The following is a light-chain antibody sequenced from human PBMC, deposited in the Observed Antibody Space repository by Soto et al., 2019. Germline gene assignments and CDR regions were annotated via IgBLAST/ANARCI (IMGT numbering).Light chain of an antibody. CDR2: DAS. Sequence: DIQTTQSPSTLSASVGDRFTITCRASQSISSWLAWYQQKPGKAPKLLIYDASNLESGVPSRFSGSGSGTEFTLTISSLQPDDFATYYCQQYNSFPLTFGGGTKVDIK. CDR1: QSISSW. J-gene: IGKJ4*01. V-gene: IGKV1-5*01. CDR3: QQYNSFPLT.